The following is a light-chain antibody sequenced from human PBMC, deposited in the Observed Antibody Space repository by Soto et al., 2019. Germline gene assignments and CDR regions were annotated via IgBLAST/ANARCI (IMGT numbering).Light chain of an antibody. CDR3: QQAYSFPRT. CDR2: SAS. J-gene: IGKJ4*01. V-gene: IGKV1-12*01. CDR1: QGIGDR. Sequence: DIQMTQSPSSVSASVGDRVTITCRASQGIGDRLPWYQQRPGRAPKLLIYSASSLLNGVPSRFSGSGSGTDFTLTISSLQPEDFATYLCQQAYSFPRTFGGGTKVEIK.